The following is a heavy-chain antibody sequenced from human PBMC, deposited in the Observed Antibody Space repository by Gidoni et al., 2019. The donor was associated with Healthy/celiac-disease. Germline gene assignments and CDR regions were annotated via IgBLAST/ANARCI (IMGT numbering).Heavy chain of an antibody. CDR1: GFPFSSYW. CDR2: IKQDGSEK. CDR3: ARSIYDSSGYYHDAFDI. D-gene: IGHD3-22*01. J-gene: IGHJ3*02. Sequence: EVQLVESGGGLVQPGGFLRLSCAASGFPFSSYWMSWVRQAPGKGLEWVANIKQDGSEKYYVDSVKGRFTISRDNAKNSLYLQMNSLRAEDTAVYYCARSIYDSSGYYHDAFDIWGQGTMVTVSS. V-gene: IGHV3-7*03.